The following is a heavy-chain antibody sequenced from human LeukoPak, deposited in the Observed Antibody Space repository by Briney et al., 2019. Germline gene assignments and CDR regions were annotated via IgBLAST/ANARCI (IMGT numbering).Heavy chain of an antibody. V-gene: IGHV3-7*01. Sequence: GGSLRLSCAASGFTFSNYWMTWVRQAPGKGLEWVANIKHDGSEQYYVDSVKGRFTISRDNAKNSLYLQMNSLRAEDTAVYYCARAHSIASYYYGVDVWGQGTTVTVSS. CDR1: GFTFSNYW. CDR2: IKHDGSEQ. D-gene: IGHD6-13*01. J-gene: IGHJ6*02. CDR3: ARAHSIASYYYGVDV.